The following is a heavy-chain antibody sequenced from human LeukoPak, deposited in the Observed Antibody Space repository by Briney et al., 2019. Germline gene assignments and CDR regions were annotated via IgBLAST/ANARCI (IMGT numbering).Heavy chain of an antibody. CDR3: ARDPSGNLGTY. D-gene: IGHD7-27*01. J-gene: IGHJ4*02. Sequence: SVKVPCKASGGTFSSFAISWVRQAPGQGLEWMGRIIPILGIANYAQKFQGRVTITADKSTSTAYMELRSLRSEDTAVYYCARDPSGNLGTYWGQGTLVTVSS. CDR2: IIPILGIA. CDR1: GGTFSSFA. V-gene: IGHV1-69*04.